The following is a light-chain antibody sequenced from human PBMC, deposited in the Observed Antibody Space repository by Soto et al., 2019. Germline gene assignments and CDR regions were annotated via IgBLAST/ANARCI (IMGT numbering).Light chain of an antibody. CDR2: AAS. J-gene: IGKJ4*01. CDR3: QHSYSIPVT. V-gene: IGKV1-39*01. Sequence: DIQMTQSPSSLSASVGDRVTITCRASQSIASYLNWYQKKPGKAPNLLIDAASNLESGVPSRISGSGSVTDFTLTITSLQPEDFATYYCQHSYSIPVTFGGGTKVEIK. CDR1: QSIASY.